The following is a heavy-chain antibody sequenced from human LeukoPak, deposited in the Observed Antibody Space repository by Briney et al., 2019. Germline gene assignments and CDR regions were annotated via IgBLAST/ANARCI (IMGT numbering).Heavy chain of an antibody. V-gene: IGHV4-30-2*01. Sequence: PSQTLSLTCTVSGGSISSGGYYWSWIRQPPGKGLEWIGYIYHSGSTYYNPSLKSRVTISVDRSKNQFSLKLSSVTAADTAVYYCARVTWPNYFDYWGQGTLVTVSS. J-gene: IGHJ4*02. CDR1: GGSISSGGYY. CDR2: IYHSGST. CDR3: ARVTWPNYFDY.